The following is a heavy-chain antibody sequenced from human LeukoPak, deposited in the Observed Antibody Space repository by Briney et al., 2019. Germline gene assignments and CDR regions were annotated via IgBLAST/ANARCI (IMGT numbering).Heavy chain of an antibody. D-gene: IGHD1-26*01. CDR1: GFTFSSYS. CDR3: ARRFRGSYYFDY. V-gene: IGHV3-21*01. CDR2: ISSSSSYI. Sequence: GGSLRLSCAASGFTFSSYSMNWVRQAPGKGLEWASSISSSSSYIYYADSVKGRFTISRDNAKNSLYLQMNSLRAEDTAVYYCARRFRGSYYFDYWGQGTLVTVSS. J-gene: IGHJ4*02.